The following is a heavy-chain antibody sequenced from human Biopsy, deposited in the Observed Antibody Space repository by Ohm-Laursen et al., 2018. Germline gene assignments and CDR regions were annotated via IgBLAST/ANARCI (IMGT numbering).Heavy chain of an antibody. CDR3: ARDYDTSGYYYVS. CDR1: GGSISNNNYY. D-gene: IGHD3-22*01. V-gene: IGHV4-39*01. CDR2: IFYRGST. J-gene: IGHJ5*02. Sequence: GTLSLTYTVSGGSISNNNYYWGWIRQPPGKGLEWIGSIFYRGSTHYKPSLKSRVNISVDTSKNKFSLKLNSVTAADTAVYYCARDYDTSGYYYVSWGQGTLVTVSS.